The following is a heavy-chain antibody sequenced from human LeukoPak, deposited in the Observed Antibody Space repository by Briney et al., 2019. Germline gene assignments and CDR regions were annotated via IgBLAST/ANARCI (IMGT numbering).Heavy chain of an antibody. V-gene: IGHV4-59*01. Sequence: SETLSLTCTVSGGSISSYYWSWIRQPPGKGLEWIGYIYYSGSTNYNPSLKSRVTISVDTSKNQFSLKLSSVTAADTAVYYCARYCSSTSCPGQRPLWGRGNLVTVSS. D-gene: IGHD2-2*01. CDR1: GGSISSYY. CDR3: ARYCSSTSCPGQRPL. J-gene: IGHJ2*01. CDR2: IYYSGST.